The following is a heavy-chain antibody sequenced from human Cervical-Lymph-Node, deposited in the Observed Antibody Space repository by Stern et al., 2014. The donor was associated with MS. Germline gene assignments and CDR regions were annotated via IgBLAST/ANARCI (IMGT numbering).Heavy chain of an antibody. V-gene: IGHV4-4*02. CDR2: VYHTGSA. J-gene: IGHJ4*02. D-gene: IGHD2-2*01. CDR3: ARDQGFQLMNS. Sequence: VQLLESGPGLVRPSGTLSLTCAVSGDSISNDNWWSWVRQPPGKGLEWIGEVYHTGSANYDPSLKSRVTISVDKSKSQFSLRLTSMTAADTAVYYCARDQGFQLMNSWGQGTLVIVSS. CDR1: GDSISNDNW.